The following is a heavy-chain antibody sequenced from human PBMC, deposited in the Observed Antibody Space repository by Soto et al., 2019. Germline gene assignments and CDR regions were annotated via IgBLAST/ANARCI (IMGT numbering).Heavy chain of an antibody. V-gene: IGHV3-23*01. Sequence: EVQLLESGGGLVQPGGSLRLSCTASGFSLSTYGVTWVRQAPWKGLEWVSGVSGGSGTTHYADSVKGRFTITTDNSENTAYLQMNSLRVEDTAVYYCAKWNGYGDHWGQGTLVTVS. CDR1: GFSLSTYG. CDR2: VSGGSGTT. J-gene: IGHJ4*02. D-gene: IGHD1-1*01. CDR3: AKWNGYGDH.